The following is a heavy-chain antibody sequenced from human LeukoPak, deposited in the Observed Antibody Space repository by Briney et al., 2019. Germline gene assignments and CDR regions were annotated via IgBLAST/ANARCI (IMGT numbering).Heavy chain of an antibody. J-gene: IGHJ4*02. CDR3: ARDLYYYDSSGYPNPLDY. Sequence: GGSLRLSCAASGFTFSSYSMNWVRQAPGKGLEWVSYISSGSSTIYYADSVKGRFTISRDNAKNSLYLQMNSLRAEDTAVYYCARDLYYYDSSGYPNPLDYWGQGTLVTVSS. V-gene: IGHV3-48*01. CDR1: GFTFSSYS. CDR2: ISSGSSTI. D-gene: IGHD3-22*01.